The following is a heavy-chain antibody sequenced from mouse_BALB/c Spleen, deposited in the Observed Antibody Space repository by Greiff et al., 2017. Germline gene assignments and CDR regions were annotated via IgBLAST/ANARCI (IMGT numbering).Heavy chain of an antibody. J-gene: IGHJ3*01. Sequence: DVKLVESGGGLVKPGGSLKLSCAASGFTFSSYAMSWVRQTPEKRLEWVASISSGGSTYYPDSVKGRFTISRDNARNILYLQMSSLRSEDTAMYYCARGNYYGSSWFAYWGQGTLVTVSA. D-gene: IGHD1-1*01. CDR3: ARGNYYGSSWFAY. V-gene: IGHV5-6-5*01. CDR1: GFTFSSYA. CDR2: ISSGGST.